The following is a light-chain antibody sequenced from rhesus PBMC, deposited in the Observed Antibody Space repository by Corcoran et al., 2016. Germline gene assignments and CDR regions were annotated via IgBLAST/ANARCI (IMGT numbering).Light chain of an antibody. V-gene: IGKV2-91*01. Sequence: DIVMTQTPLSLPVTPGEPASISCRSSQSLLHSNGNTYLYWYLQKPGQSSQLLIYLVSNRDSGVPDRFSGSVSGTDFTLKISRVEAEDVGVYYCMQVIQLPYSFGQGTKVEIK. CDR2: LVS. CDR1: QSLLHSNGNTY. J-gene: IGKJ2*01. CDR3: MQVIQLPYS.